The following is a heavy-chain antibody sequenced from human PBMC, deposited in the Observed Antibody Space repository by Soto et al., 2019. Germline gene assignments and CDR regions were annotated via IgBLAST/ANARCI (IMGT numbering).Heavy chain of an antibody. Sequence: SVKVSCKASGGTFSSYTISWVRQAPGQGLEWMGRIIPILGIANYAQKFQGRVTITADKSTSTAYMELSSLRSEDTAVYYCASAPGYCSSTSRSFDYWGQGTLVTVSS. J-gene: IGHJ4*02. D-gene: IGHD2-2*03. CDR1: GGTFSSYT. CDR3: ASAPGYCSSTSRSFDY. V-gene: IGHV1-69*02. CDR2: IIPILGIA.